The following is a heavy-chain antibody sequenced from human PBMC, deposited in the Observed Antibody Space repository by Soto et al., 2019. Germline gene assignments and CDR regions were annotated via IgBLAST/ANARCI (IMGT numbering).Heavy chain of an antibody. CDR3: ATVVRGN. D-gene: IGHD3-10*01. V-gene: IGHV3-11*06. CDR1: GFTFSDHY. Sequence: LRLSCAASGFTFSDHYMSWIRQAPGKGLEWVSYISSSGSSTNYADSVKGRFTISRDNAKNSLHLQMNSLRVEDTAVYYCATVVRGNWGQGTLVTVSS. J-gene: IGHJ4*02. CDR2: ISSSGSST.